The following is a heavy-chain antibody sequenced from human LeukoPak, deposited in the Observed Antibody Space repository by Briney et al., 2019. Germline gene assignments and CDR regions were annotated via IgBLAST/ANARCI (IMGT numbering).Heavy chain of an antibody. CDR1: GYSFTSYW. D-gene: IGHD3-16*02. J-gene: IGHJ4*02. V-gene: IGHV5-51*01. CDR2: IYPGDSDT. Sequence: GESLKISCRGSGYSFTSYWIGWVRQMPGKGLEWMGIIYPGDSDTRYSPSFQGQVTISADKSISTAYLQWSSLKASDTAMYYCARVCDYVWGSYRCFDYWGQGTLVTVSS. CDR3: ARVCDYVWGSYRCFDY.